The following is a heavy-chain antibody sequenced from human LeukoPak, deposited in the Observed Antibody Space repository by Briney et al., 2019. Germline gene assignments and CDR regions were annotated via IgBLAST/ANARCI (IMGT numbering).Heavy chain of an antibody. CDR1: GFTVSSNY. CDR2: ISSSGDTT. J-gene: IGHJ4*02. CDR3: AKGRGILSPDY. D-gene: IGHD2-15*01. Sequence: GGSLRLSCAASGFTVSSNYMSWVRQAPGKGLEWVSAISSSGDTTYYADSVKGRFTISRDNSKNTLYLQMNFLRAEDTAVYYCAKGRGILSPDYWGQGTLVTVSS. V-gene: IGHV3-23*01.